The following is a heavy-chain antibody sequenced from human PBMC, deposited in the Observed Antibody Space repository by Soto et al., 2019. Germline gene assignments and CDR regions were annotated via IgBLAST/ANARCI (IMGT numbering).Heavy chain of an antibody. J-gene: IGHJ4*02. CDR1: GFTFSDYD. CDR2: IDTAGDT. D-gene: IGHD6-19*01. Sequence: EVQLVDSGGGLVQPGGSLRLSCVASGFTFSDYDMHWVRQATGKGLEWVSGIDTAGDTFYPGSVQGRFTISREDPKNSLYLQVNGKRAEDTAVYYCGSDRNSLAVGGGFDDWGQGTLVTVSS. CDR3: GSDRNSLAVGGGFDD. V-gene: IGHV3-13*01.